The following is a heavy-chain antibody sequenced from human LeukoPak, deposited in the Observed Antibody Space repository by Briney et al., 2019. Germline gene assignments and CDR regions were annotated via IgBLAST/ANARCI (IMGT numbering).Heavy chain of an antibody. D-gene: IGHD3-22*01. CDR2: IYTSGST. Sequence: PSETLSLTCTVSGGSISSYYWSWIRQPAGKGLEWIGRIYTSGSTNYNPSLKSRVTMSVDTSKNQFSLKLSSVTAADTAVYYCAREANIYDSSGYYYYYYYMDVWGKGTTVTISS. CDR1: GGSISSYY. V-gene: IGHV4-4*07. J-gene: IGHJ6*03. CDR3: AREANIYDSSGYYYYYYYMDV.